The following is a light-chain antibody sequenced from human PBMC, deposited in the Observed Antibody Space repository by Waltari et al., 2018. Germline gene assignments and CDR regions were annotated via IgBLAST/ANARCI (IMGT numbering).Light chain of an antibody. CDR1: QSISSW. V-gene: IGKV1-5*01. J-gene: IGKJ1*01. CDR3: QQYNSAPRT. CDR2: EAS. Sequence: IQMTQPPSTLSASVAARVTITSRPSQSISSWLAWYQQKPGKAPKPLIYEASRLESGVPSRFSGSGSGTEFTLTISSLQPDDFATYYCQQYNSAPRTFGQGTKVEIK.